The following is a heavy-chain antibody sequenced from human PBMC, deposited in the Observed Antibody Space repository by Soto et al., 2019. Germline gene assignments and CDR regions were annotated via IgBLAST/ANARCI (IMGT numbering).Heavy chain of an antibody. J-gene: IGHJ5*02. CDR1: GFTFGTTD. CDR2: IDGSGGIT. CDR3: VKNSGWFNT. Sequence: QLLQSGGGLVQPGGSLTLSCAASGFTFGTTDMSWVRQAPGEGLEWVSTIDGSGGITYYADSGKGRFTISRDNCRNTVYLQMNSLRGDDTALYYCVKNSGWFNTWGQGALVTVSS. V-gene: IGHV3-23*01. D-gene: IGHD3-10*01.